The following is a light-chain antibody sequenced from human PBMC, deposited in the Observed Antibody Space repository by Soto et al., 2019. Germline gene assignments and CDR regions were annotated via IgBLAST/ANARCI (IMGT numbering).Light chain of an antibody. CDR2: GAS. CDR3: QQFGTSTSTYT. V-gene: IGKV3-20*01. J-gene: IGKJ2*01. Sequence: EIVLTQSPGTLSLSPGERATLSCRATQSVSSSYLAWYQQKPGQAPRLLIYGASTRATGIPDRFSGSGSGTDFTLTISRLEPEDFAVYYRQQFGTSTSTYTFGQGTKLEIK. CDR1: QSVSSSY.